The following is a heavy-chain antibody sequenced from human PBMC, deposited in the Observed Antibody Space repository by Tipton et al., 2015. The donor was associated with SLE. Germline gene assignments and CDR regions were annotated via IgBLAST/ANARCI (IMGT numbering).Heavy chain of an antibody. D-gene: IGHD1-26*01. CDR2: IYQSGNT. CDR3: ARGRGSQFDGQAFDP. Sequence: TLSLTCTVSGFSIRDAYYWGWIRQPPGQGLEWIGHIYQSGNTYYRSSLKNRVSISLDTSKNHFSLKLSFLTAADTGVYYCARGRGSQFDGQAFDPWGQGTLVTVSS. V-gene: IGHV4-38-2*02. CDR1: GFSIRDAYY. J-gene: IGHJ5*02.